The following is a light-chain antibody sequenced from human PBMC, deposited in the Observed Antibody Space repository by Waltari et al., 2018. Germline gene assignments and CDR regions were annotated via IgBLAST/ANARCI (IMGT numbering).Light chain of an antibody. CDR3: GSYTVTNNLYV. CDR1: GSDVGDFNL. Sequence: QSALTQPPSASGSPGQSVTISSTGTGSDVGDFNLVSWYQQRPGKAPKLLMFELNKRPSGVSSRFSGSKSANAASLTISGLQAEDEGDYYCGSYTVTNNLYVFGTGTKVTVL. CDR2: ELN. J-gene: IGLJ1*01. V-gene: IGLV2-8*01.